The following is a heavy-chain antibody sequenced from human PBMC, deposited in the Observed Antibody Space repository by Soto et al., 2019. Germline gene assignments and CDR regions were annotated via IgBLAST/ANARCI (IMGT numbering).Heavy chain of an antibody. V-gene: IGHV1-18*01. CDR2: ISAYNGNT. J-gene: IGHJ4*02. CDR1: GYTFTSYA. Sequence: QVQLVQSGAEVKKPGASVKVSCKASGYTFTSYAISWVRQAPGQGLEWMGWISAYNGNTNYAQKLQGRVTMTTDTSKSTEYLELRRLRSDATAVYYCARDLTPVDYWGQGTLVTVSS. CDR3: ARDLTPVDY.